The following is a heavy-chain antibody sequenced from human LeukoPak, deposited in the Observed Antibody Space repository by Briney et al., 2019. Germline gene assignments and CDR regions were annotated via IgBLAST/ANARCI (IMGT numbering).Heavy chain of an antibody. J-gene: IGHJ6*02. Sequence: GASVKVSCKASGYTFTSYDINWVRQATGQGLEWMGWMNPNSGNTGYAQKFQGGVTMTRNTSISTAYMELSSLRSEDTAVYYCARAGYSSSWYYYYYGMDVWGQGTTVTVSS. CDR3: ARAGYSSSWYYYYYGMDV. V-gene: IGHV1-8*01. CDR1: GYTFTSYD. CDR2: MNPNSGNT. D-gene: IGHD6-13*01.